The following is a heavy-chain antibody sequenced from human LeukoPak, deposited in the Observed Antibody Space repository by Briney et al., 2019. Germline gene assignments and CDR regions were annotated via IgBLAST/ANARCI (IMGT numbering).Heavy chain of an antibody. CDR1: GGSISSGSYY. D-gene: IGHD1-14*01. V-gene: IGHV4-61*02. CDR3: ARVPTTYYYYYMDV. Sequence: SETLSLTCTVSGGSISSGSYYWSWIRQPAGKRLEWIGRIYTSGSTNYNPSLKSRVTISVDTSKNQFSLKLSSVTAADTAVYYCARVPTTYYYYYMDVWGKGTTVTVSS. CDR2: IYTSGST. J-gene: IGHJ6*03.